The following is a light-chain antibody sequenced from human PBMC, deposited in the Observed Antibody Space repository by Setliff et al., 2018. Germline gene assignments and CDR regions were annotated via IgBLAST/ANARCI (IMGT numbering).Light chain of an antibody. V-gene: IGLV2-14*03. Sequence: QSVLTQPASVSGSLGQSITISCTGTTDDIGRFNYVAWYQQLPGKTPNRIIFEVSHRPSGISDRFSGSKSDNTAFLTISRLQAEDEAHYCCSTHWRNSGLFGGGTKVTVL. CDR2: EVS. J-gene: IGLJ2*01. CDR3: STHWRNSGL. CDR1: TDDIGRFNY.